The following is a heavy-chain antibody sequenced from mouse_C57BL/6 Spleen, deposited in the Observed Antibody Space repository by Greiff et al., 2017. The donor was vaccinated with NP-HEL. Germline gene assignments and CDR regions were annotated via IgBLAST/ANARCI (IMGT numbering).Heavy chain of an antibody. Sequence: EVQLQESGGGLVKPGGSLKLSCAASGFTFSDYGMHWVRQAPEKGLEWVAYISSGSSTIYYADTVKGRFTISRDNAKNTLFLQMTSLRSEDTAMYYCARGGYYVYYAMDYWGQGTSVTVSS. CDR3: ARGGYYVYYAMDY. J-gene: IGHJ4*01. CDR2: ISSGSSTI. V-gene: IGHV5-17*01. D-gene: IGHD2-3*01. CDR1: GFTFSDYG.